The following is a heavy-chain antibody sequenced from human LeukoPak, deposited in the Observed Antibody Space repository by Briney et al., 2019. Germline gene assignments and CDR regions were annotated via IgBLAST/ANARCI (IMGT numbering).Heavy chain of an antibody. CDR3: ARHDIAAALVIDY. J-gene: IGHJ4*02. Sequence: PSETLSLTCTVSVGSIISSSYYWGWIRQPPGKGLEWIGSIYYSGSTYYNPSLKSRVTISVDTSKNQFSLKLSSVTAADTAMYYCARHDIAAALVIDYWGQGTLVTVPS. D-gene: IGHD6-13*01. CDR2: IYYSGST. CDR1: VGSIISSSYY. V-gene: IGHV4-39*01.